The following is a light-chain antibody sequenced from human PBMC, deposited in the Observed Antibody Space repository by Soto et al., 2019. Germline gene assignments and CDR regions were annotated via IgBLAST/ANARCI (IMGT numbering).Light chain of an antibody. CDR2: EVT. Sequence: QSVLTPPPSVSGSTGQSVTISCTGTSSDVGKYDRVSWYQQPPGTAPKLIIYEVTNRPSGVPARFSGSKSGNTASLTISGLQAEDEADYYCSSYISTSRYVFGAGTKVTVL. J-gene: IGLJ1*01. CDR3: SSYISTSRYV. CDR1: SSDVGKYDR. V-gene: IGLV2-18*02.